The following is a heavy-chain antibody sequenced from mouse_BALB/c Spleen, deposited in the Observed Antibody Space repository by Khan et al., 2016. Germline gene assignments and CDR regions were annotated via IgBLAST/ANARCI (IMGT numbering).Heavy chain of an antibody. Sequence: EVQLQESGPGLVKPSQSLSLTCTVTGYSITSDYAWNWIRQFPGNKLEWMGYISYSGSTSYNPSLKSRISITRDTSKNQFFLQLNSVTTEDTATYYCARDVSSYLNWYFDVWGAGTTVTVSS. V-gene: IGHV3-2*02. D-gene: IGHD1-1*01. CDR2: ISYSGST. CDR3: ARDVSSYLNWYFDV. J-gene: IGHJ1*01. CDR1: GYSITSDYA.